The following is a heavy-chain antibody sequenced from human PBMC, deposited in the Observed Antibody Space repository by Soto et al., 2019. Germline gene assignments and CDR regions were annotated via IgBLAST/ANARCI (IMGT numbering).Heavy chain of an antibody. V-gene: IGHV3-30*18. CDR2: ISHDGSDK. CDR1: GFPFGDFG. Sequence: GVLRLSCAASGFPFGDFGMHWLRQAPGKGLEWVAVISHDGSDKFYADSVKARFTISRDNSKNTPYLQMSGLRGEDTAVYYCAKAARTTTLYNFDFWGPGTRVTVSS. D-gene: IGHD1-1*01. CDR3: AKAARTTTLYNFDF. J-gene: IGHJ4*02.